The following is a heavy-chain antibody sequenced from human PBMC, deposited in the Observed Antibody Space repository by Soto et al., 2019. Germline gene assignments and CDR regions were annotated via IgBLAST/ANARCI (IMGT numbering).Heavy chain of an antibody. V-gene: IGHV1-18*01. D-gene: IGHD4-17*01. Sequence: QVQLVQSGAEVKNPGASVKVSCKASGYTFINYAISWVRQAPGQGLEWMGWISAYNGNTVYAQKFQGRFTMTTDTSTSTAYLELRSLTSDDAAVYYCARDRVGLRRTTPPSDAFKSGGQGTVVTVSS. J-gene: IGHJ3*02. CDR2: ISAYNGNT. CDR3: ARDRVGLRRTTPPSDAFKS. CDR1: GYTFINYA.